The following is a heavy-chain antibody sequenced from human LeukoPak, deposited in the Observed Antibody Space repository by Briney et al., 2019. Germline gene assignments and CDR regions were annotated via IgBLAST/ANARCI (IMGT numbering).Heavy chain of an antibody. CDR2: IYYSGST. D-gene: IGHD5-18*01. Sequence: PSETLSLTCTVSGGSISSSSYYWGWIRQPPGKGLEWIGSIYYSGSTYYNPSLKSRVTVSVDTSKNQFSLKLSSVTAADTAVYYCARETGYSYGRVDYWGQGTLVTVSS. V-gene: IGHV4-39*07. CDR3: ARETGYSYGRVDY. J-gene: IGHJ4*02. CDR1: GGSISSSSYY.